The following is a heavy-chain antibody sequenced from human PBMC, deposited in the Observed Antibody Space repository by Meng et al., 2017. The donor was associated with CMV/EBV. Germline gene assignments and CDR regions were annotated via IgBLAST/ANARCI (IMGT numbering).Heavy chain of an antibody. CDR1: GFTFSSYA. D-gene: IGHD2-2*01. CDR3: ARSGRYCSSTSCSLQH. V-gene: IGHV3-30-3*01. CDR2: ISYDRSNK. J-gene: IGHJ1*01. Sequence: SGFTFSSYAMHWVRQAPGKGLEWVAVISYDRSNKYYADSVKGRFTISRDNSKNTLYLQMNSLRAEDTAVYYCARSGRYCSSTSCSLQHWGQGTLVTVSS.